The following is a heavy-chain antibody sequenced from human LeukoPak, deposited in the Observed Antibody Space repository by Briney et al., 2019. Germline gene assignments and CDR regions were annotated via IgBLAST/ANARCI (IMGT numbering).Heavy chain of an antibody. J-gene: IGHJ5*02. Sequence: PGGSLRLSCAASGSTFSSYAMSWVRQAPGKGLEWVSAISGSGGSTYYADSVKGRFTISRDDSKNTLYLQMNSLRAEDTAVYYCARDSPPSYDFWSGYYLGLPTNWFDPWGQGTLVTVSS. CDR1: GSTFSSYA. D-gene: IGHD3-3*01. CDR2: ISGSGGST. CDR3: ARDSPPSYDFWSGYYLGLPTNWFDP. V-gene: IGHV3-23*01.